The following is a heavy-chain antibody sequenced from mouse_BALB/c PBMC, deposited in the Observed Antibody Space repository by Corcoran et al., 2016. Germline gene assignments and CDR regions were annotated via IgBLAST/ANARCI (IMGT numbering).Heavy chain of an antibody. CDR1: GFSLSTSGMG. Sequence: QVTLKESGPGILQPSQTLSLTCSFSGFSLSTSGMGVSWIRQPSGKGLEWLAHIYWDEDKRYNPSLKSRLTISKDTSRNQVFLKITSVDTEHTATYYCARRGNYDYDGWFADWGQGTLVTVSA. CDR2: IYWDEDK. V-gene: IGHV8-12*01. CDR3: ARRGNYDYDGWFAD. D-gene: IGHD2-4*01. J-gene: IGHJ3*01.